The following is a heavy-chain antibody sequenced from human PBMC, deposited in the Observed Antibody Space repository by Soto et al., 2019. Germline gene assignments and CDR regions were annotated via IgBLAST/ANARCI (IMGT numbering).Heavy chain of an antibody. CDR3: AREGSITIFGVVTSYYYYGMDV. J-gene: IGHJ6*02. V-gene: IGHV3-48*03. Sequence: XGSLKLSCAAAGFTFSSYEMNWVRQAPGRGLDWVSYISSSGSTIYYADSVKGRFTISRDNAKNSLYLQMNSLRAEDTAVYYCAREGSITIFGVVTSYYYYGMDVWGQGPTVTVSS. CDR1: GFTFSSYE. D-gene: IGHD3-3*01. CDR2: ISSSGSTI.